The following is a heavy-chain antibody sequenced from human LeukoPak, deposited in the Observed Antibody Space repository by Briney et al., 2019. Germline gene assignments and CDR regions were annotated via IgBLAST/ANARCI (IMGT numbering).Heavy chain of an antibody. V-gene: IGHV4-34*01. CDR3: ATYGDNNWFDP. D-gene: IGHD4-17*01. J-gene: IGHJ5*02. Sequence: SETLSLTCAVYGGSFSVYYCSWIRQPPGKGLEWIGEINHSGSTNYNPSLKSRVTISVDTSKNQFSLKLSSVTAADTAVYYCATYGDNNWFDPWGQGTLVTVSS. CDR1: GGSFSVYY. CDR2: INHSGST.